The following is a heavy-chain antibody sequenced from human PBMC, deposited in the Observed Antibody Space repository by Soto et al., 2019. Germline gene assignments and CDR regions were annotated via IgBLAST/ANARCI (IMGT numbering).Heavy chain of an antibody. CDR2: IIWDGGDT. CDR1: GFDFEDYA. Sequence: GGSLRLSCAASGFDFEDYAMHLVRQTPGKGLEWVSLIIWDGGDTYYADSVKGRFIISRDNSKNSLYLQMNSLRPEDTALYYCAKAYSVGLGRVPYDHGMDVWGQGTTVTVSS. V-gene: IGHV3-43D*04. D-gene: IGHD1-26*01. J-gene: IGHJ6*02. CDR3: AKAYSVGLGRVPYDHGMDV.